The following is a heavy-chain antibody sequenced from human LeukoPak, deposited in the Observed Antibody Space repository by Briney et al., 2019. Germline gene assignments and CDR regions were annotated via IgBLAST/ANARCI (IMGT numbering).Heavy chain of an antibody. CDR1: GFTFSSYA. V-gene: IGHV3-30*04. CDR2: ISYEGSNK. CDR3: ARAGSDIVVVPAAISYYYYYMDV. D-gene: IGHD2-2*01. Sequence: GGSLRLSCAASGFTFSSYAMHWVRQAPGKGQEWVAVISYEGSNKYYADSVKGRFTISRDNSKNTLYLQMNSLRAEDTAVYYCARAGSDIVVVPAAISYYYYYMDVWGKGTTVTVSS. J-gene: IGHJ6*03.